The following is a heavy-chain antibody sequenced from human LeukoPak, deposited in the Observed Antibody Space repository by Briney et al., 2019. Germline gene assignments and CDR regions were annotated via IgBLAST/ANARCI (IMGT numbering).Heavy chain of an antibody. CDR2: ISSSGSTI. CDR3: ARDRGRYTHYYDSSGYPYFDH. Sequence: GGSLRLSCAASGFSFSDYYMNWIRQAPGKGLEWVSYISSSGSTIYYADSVKGRFTISRDNAKNSLYLQMNGLRAEDTAVYYCARDRGRYTHYYDSSGYPYFDHWGQGTLVTVSS. CDR1: GFSFSDYY. D-gene: IGHD3-22*01. J-gene: IGHJ4*02. V-gene: IGHV3-11*01.